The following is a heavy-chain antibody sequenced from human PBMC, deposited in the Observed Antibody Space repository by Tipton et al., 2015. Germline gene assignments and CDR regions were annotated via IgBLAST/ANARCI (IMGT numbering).Heavy chain of an antibody. CDR1: AYSISSDYY. Sequence: TLSLTCAVSAYSISSDYYWGWIRQPPGKGLEWIGSISHSGNTYYNPSLKSRVTISVDSSKNQFSLSLSSVTAADTAVYYCARHLNSGGNCHWDYWGQGALVTVSS. V-gene: IGHV4-38-2*01. D-gene: IGHD4-23*01. CDR3: ARHLNSGGNCHWDY. J-gene: IGHJ4*02. CDR2: ISHSGNT.